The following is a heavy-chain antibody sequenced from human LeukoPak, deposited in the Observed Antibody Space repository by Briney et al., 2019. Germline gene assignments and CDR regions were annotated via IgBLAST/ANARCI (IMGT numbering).Heavy chain of an antibody. Sequence: GGSLRLSCAASGFTFSSYAMSWVRQAPGKGLDWVSAISGSGGSTDYADSVKGRFTISRDNSKNTLYLQMNSLRAEDSAVYYCAKPRDSGGSWGYDYWGQGTLVTVRS. J-gene: IGHJ4*02. CDR2: ISGSGGST. CDR3: AKPRDSGGSWGYDY. V-gene: IGHV3-23*01. D-gene: IGHD2-15*01. CDR1: GFTFSSYA.